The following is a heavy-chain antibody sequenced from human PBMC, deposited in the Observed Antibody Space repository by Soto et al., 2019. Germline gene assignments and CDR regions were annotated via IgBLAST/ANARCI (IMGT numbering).Heavy chain of an antibody. Sequence: GGSLRLSCAASGFTFSSYGMHWVRQAPGKGLEWVAVIPYDGSNKYYADSVKGRFTISRDNSKNTLYLQMNSLRAEDTAVYYCAKDRADILTGSTADYWGQGTLVTVSS. CDR2: IPYDGSNK. CDR3: AKDRADILTGSTADY. J-gene: IGHJ4*02. V-gene: IGHV3-30*18. CDR1: GFTFSSYG. D-gene: IGHD3-9*01.